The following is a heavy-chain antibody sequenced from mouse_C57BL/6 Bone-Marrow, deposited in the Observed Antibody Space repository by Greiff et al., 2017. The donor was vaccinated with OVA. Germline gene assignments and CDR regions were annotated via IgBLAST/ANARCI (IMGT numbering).Heavy chain of an antibody. V-gene: IGHV5-15*01. CDR2: ISNLAYSI. J-gene: IGHJ2*01. Sequence: DVKLLESGGGLVQPGGSLKLSCAASGFTFSDYGMAWVRQAPRKGPEWVGFISNLAYSIYYAHTVTGRSTISGENAKNTLYREMCSRRSEDTATYYCARHDQGDLDYWGQGTTLTVSS. D-gene: IGHD3-3*01. CDR1: GFTFSDYG. CDR3: ARHDQGDLDY.